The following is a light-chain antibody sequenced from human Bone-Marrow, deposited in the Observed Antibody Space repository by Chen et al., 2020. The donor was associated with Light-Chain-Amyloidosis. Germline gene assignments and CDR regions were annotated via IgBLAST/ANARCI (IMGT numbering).Light chain of an antibody. CDR2: EDS. CDR1: NIGSTS. CDR3: QVWDRSSDRPV. Sequence: SYVLTQPSSVSLAPGQTATIACGGNNIGSTSVHWYQQTPGQAPLLVVYEDSDRPSGIPERLSGSNSGNTATLTSSRVEAGDEADYYCQVWDRSSDRPVFGGGTKLTVL. J-gene: IGLJ3*02. V-gene: IGLV3-21*02.